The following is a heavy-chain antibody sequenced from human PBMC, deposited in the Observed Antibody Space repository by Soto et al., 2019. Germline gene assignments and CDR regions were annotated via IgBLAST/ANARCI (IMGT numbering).Heavy chain of an antibody. V-gene: IGHV1-8*01. CDR3: ARDLGVRPGDCGRCSMDY. J-gene: IGHJ4*02. CDR2: MNPNSGNT. CDR1: GYTFTSYD. D-gene: IGHD2-21*02. Sequence: GASVKVSCKASGYTFTSYDINWVRQATGQGLEWMGWMNPNSGNTGYAQKFQGRVTMTRNTSISTAYMELSSLRSEDTAVYYCARDLGVRPGDCGRCSMDYWGQGTLVTVSS.